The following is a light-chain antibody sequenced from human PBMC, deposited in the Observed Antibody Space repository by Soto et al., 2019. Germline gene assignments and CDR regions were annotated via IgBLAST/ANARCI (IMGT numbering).Light chain of an antibody. CDR2: GAS. V-gene: IGKV3-11*01. CDR1: QSVSSN. CDR3: QQRSNRPLT. Sequence: EIVLTQSPATLSVSPGERATLSCRASQSVSSNLAWYQQKPGQAPRLLIYGASTRATGIPARFSGSGSGTDFTLTISSLDPEDFAVYYCQQRSNRPLTFGQGRLPEIK. J-gene: IGKJ5*01.